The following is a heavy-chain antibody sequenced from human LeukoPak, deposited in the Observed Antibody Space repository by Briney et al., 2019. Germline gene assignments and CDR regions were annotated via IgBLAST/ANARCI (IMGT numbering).Heavy chain of an antibody. Sequence: GASVKVSCKASGYTFTDSYMDWVRQAPGQRLEWMGWINPNSGDTNYAQKFQGRVTMTRDTSISTAYMELSRLTSDDTAVYYCARGWPTVGALDYWGQGTLVTVSS. CDR1: GYTFTDSY. CDR3: ARGWPTVGALDY. V-gene: IGHV1-2*02. J-gene: IGHJ4*02. D-gene: IGHD1-26*01. CDR2: INPNSGDT.